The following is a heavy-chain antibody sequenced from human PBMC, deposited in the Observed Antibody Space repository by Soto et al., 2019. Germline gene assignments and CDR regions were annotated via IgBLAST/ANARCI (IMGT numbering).Heavy chain of an antibody. D-gene: IGHD1-26*01. CDR3: EKEFQCELHQLAC. J-gene: IGHJ3*01. V-gene: IGHV3-30*18. CDR2: MGNDGITT. CDR1: GFTFSSYG. Sequence: GRTMRLSCAASGFTFSSYGMHWVRQAPGKGLEWVAVMGNDGITTFYADSVKGRFTISRDNSKNTLFLQMNSLRADDTAVYYCEKEFQCELHQLACWGKGTMITVSS.